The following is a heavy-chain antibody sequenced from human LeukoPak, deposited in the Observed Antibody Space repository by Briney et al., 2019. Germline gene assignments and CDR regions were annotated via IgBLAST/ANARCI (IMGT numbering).Heavy chain of an antibody. CDR2: IKQDGSEK. D-gene: IGHD4-17*01. CDR1: GFTVSSNY. CDR3: AREDDGDLSAFDI. V-gene: IGHV3-7*01. J-gene: IGHJ3*02. Sequence: GGSLRLSCAVSGFTVSSNYMSWVRQAPGKGLEWVANIKQDGSEKYYVDSVKGRFTISRDNAKNSLYLQMNSLRAEDTAVYYCAREDDGDLSAFDIWGQGTMVTVSS.